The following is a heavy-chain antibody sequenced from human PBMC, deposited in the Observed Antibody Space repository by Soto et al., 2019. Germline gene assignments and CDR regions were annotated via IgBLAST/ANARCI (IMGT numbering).Heavy chain of an antibody. Sequence: QVRLIQSEAEVKKPGSSVRVSCTASGGIFGSHGFSWVRQAPGQRLEWVGGFIPIFRTLTYTEKFQARVRIAADESTNTVYLDLSSLTSEDTAVYYCVRDRRIYYSDPHDEFVASDYEVWGQGTMVSVSS. CDR1: GGIFGSHG. J-gene: IGHJ3*01. CDR3: VRDRRIYYSDPHDEFVASDYEV. V-gene: IGHV1-69*01. D-gene: IGHD3-22*01. CDR2: FIPIFRTL.